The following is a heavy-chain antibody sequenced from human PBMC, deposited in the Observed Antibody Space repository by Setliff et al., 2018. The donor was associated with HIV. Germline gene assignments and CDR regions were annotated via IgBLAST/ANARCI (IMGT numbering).Heavy chain of an antibody. CDR1: GGTFNTYT. J-gene: IGHJ4*02. V-gene: IGHV1-69*16. Sequence: SVKVCCKASGGTFNTYTITWVRQAPGQGLEWMGGIIPFTGTTNYAQKFQGRVTITTDESRSIVYMEVSSLRSEDTAVYYCARAPRLTMIRGVFDYWGQGTLVTVSS. D-gene: IGHD3-10*01. CDR2: IIPFTGTT. CDR3: ARAPRLTMIRGVFDY.